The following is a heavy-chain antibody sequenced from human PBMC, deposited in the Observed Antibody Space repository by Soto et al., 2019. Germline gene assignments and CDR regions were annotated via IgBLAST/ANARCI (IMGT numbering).Heavy chain of an antibody. CDR3: ATEXASITIFGVGPWAGMDV. V-gene: IGHV1-69*13. J-gene: IGHJ6*02. D-gene: IGHD3-3*01. Sequence: GASVKVSCKDSGGTFSSYAISWVRQAPGQGLEWMGGIIPIFGTANYAQKFQGRVTITADESTSTAYMELSSLRSEDTAVYYCATEXASITIFGVGPWAGMDVWGQGTTVTVSS. CDR2: IIPIFGTA. CDR1: GGTFSSYA.